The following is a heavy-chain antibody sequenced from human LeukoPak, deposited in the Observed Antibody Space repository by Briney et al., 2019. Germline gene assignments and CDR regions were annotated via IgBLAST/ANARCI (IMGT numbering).Heavy chain of an antibody. CDR2: IRYNGNNQ. CDR1: GFTFNNYG. Sequence: PGGSLRLSCAASGFTFNNYGMHWVRQAPGKGLEWVAFIRYNGNNQYYADSVKGRFTISRDNAKNTLYLQMNSLRAEDTAVYYCLRERAYNYFDFWGQGTLVTVSS. D-gene: IGHD1-1*01. CDR3: LRERAYNYFDF. V-gene: IGHV3-30*02. J-gene: IGHJ4*02.